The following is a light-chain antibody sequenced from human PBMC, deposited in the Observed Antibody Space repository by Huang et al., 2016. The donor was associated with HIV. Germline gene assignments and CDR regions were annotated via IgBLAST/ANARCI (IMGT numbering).Light chain of an antibody. CDR3: QQYDTWPPLT. CDR2: GAS. J-gene: IGKJ4*01. CDR1: QSVGGT. Sequence: ILLTQFPAPLSVSPGQRVTLSCRASQSVGGTLAWYQQRTCPAPRLLIYGASTRVPTSPGRFSGSGSGTEFTLTISSLQSEDFAVYYCQQYDTWPPLTFGGGTKV. V-gene: IGKV3-15*01.